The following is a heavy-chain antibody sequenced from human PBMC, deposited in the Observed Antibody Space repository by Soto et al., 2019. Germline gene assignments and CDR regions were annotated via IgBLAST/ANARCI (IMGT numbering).Heavy chain of an antibody. Sequence: GGSLRLSCAASGFTFSSYAMSWVRQAPGKGLEWVSAISGSGGSTYYADSVKGRFTISRDNSKNTLYLQMGSLRAEDMAVYYCARDRKFAPDFWSGYLDFDPWGQGTLVTVSS. CDR2: ISGSGGST. CDR3: ARDRKFAPDFWSGYLDFDP. D-gene: IGHD3-3*01. J-gene: IGHJ5*02. V-gene: IGHV3-23*01. CDR1: GFTFSSYA.